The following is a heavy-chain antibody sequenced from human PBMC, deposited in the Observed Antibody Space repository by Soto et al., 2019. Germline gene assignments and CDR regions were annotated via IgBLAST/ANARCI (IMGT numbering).Heavy chain of an antibody. D-gene: IGHD3-22*01. CDR3: AAHDSGGYYAEY. J-gene: IGHJ4*02. V-gene: IGHV4-39*01. CDR2: IHYSGST. Sequence: QLQLQESGPGLVKPSETLSLTCTVSGDSVTISDYYWGWIRQPPGKGLEWIGSIHYSGSTYYNPSPKSRGTISGDTSKKQFSLKLTSVTAADAAVYYCAAHDSGGYYAEYWGQGTLVTVSA. CDR1: GDSVTISDYY.